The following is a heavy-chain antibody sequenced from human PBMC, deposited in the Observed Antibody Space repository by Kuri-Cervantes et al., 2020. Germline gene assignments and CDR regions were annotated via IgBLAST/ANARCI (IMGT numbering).Heavy chain of an antibody. J-gene: IGHJ4*02. V-gene: IGHV3-23*01. D-gene: IGHD3-10*01. CDR3: ASGGKGAYYYGSGKTYFDY. Sequence: GGSLRLSCAASGFAFSTSSMSWVRQAPGKGLEWVSAISGSGGSTYYADSVKGRFTISRDNSKNTLYLQMNSLRAEDTAVYYCASGGKGAYYYGSGKTYFDYWGQGTLVTVSS. CDR1: GFAFSTSS. CDR2: ISGSGGST.